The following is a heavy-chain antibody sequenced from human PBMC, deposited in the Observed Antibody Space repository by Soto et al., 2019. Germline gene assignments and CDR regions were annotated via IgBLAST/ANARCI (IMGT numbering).Heavy chain of an antibody. CDR2: INDSGDI. CDR3: ARGLILWFGELSRRGGYSYCMDV. CDR1: GGSFSGYQ. J-gene: IGHJ6*03. Sequence: QVQLQQWGAGLLKPSETLSLTCAVYGGSFSGYQWSWIRQTPGQGLEWIGGINDSGDINYNPSLKRRVTILVDSPKKQISLRLSSVTAADTAVYYCARGLILWFGELSRRGGYSYCMDVWGKGTTVSVSS. D-gene: IGHD3-10*01. V-gene: IGHV4-34*01.